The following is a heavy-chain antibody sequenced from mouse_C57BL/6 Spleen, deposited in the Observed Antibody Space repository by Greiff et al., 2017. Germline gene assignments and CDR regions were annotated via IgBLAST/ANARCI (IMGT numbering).Heavy chain of an antibody. CDR1: GYTFTDYN. CDR3: ARFYYDGNDFDY. D-gene: IGHD1-1*01. V-gene: IGHV1-22*01. CDR2: INPNNGGT. Sequence: EVQLQQSGPELVKPGASVKMSCKASGYTFTDYNMHWVKQSHGKSLEWIGYINPNNGGTSYNQKFKGKATLTGNKSSSTAYMELRSLTSEDSAVYYCARFYYDGNDFDYWGQGTTLTVSS. J-gene: IGHJ2*01.